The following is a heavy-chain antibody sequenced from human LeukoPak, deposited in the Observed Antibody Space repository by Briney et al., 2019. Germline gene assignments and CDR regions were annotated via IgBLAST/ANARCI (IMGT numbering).Heavy chain of an antibody. CDR3: ARAPSYRDDYFDY. CDR2: IYYSGST. V-gene: IGHV4-59*01. Sequence: SETLSLTCTVSGGSISPFYWSWIRQPPGKGLEWIGYIYYSGSTNYNPSLKSRVTISVDTSKNQFSLKLSSVTAADTAVYYCARAPSYRDDYFDYWGQGTLVTVSS. D-gene: IGHD1-26*01. J-gene: IGHJ4*02. CDR1: GGSISPFY.